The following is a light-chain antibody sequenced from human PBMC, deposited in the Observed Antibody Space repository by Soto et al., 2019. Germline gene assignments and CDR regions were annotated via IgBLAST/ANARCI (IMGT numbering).Light chain of an antibody. V-gene: IGKV1-9*01. CDR2: AAS. CDR1: EGISSY. CDR3: QQLNSYPYT. J-gene: IGKJ2*01. Sequence: DIRLTQSPSFLSASVGDRVTITCRASEGISSYLAWYQQKPGKAPKLPIYAASTLQSGVPSRFSGSGSGTEFTLTISSLQPEDFATYYYQQLNSYPYTFGQGTKLEIK.